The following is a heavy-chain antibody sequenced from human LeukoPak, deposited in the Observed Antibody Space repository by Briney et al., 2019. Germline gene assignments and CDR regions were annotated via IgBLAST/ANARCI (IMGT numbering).Heavy chain of an antibody. CDR2: ISSSSSTI. CDR3: ARDRLATVTSFDY. Sequence: GGSLRLSCAASGFTFSSYSMNWVRQAPGKGLEWVSYISSSSSTIYYADSVKGRFTISRDNSKNTLYLQMNSLRAEDTAVYYCARDRLATVTSFDYWGQGTLVTVSS. V-gene: IGHV3-48*01. J-gene: IGHJ4*02. CDR1: GFTFSSYS. D-gene: IGHD4-17*01.